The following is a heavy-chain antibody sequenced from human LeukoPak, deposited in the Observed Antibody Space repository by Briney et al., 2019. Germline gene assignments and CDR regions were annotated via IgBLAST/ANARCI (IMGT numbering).Heavy chain of an antibody. D-gene: IGHD6-13*01. CDR2: IYTSGST. CDR3: ARGLGEQLVNYYYYMDV. J-gene: IGHJ6*03. V-gene: IGHV4-4*07. Sequence: SETLSLTCTVSGGPISSYYWSWIRQPAGKGLEWIGRIYTSGSTNYNPSLKSRVTMSVDTSKNQFSLKLSSVTAADTAVYYCARGLGEQLVNYYYYMDVWGKGTTVTVSS. CDR1: GGPISSYY.